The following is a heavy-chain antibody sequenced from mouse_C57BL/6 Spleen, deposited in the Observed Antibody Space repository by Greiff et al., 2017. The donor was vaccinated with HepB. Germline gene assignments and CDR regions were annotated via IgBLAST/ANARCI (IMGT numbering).Heavy chain of an antibody. CDR3: ARSLFITTGWFAY. CDR2: IWSGGST. V-gene: IGHV2-2*01. D-gene: IGHD1-1*01. J-gene: IGHJ3*01. CDR1: GFSLTSYG. Sequence: VQLQQSGPGLVQPSQSLSITCTVSGFSLTSYGVHWVRQSPGKGLEWLGVIWSGGSTDYNAAFISRLSISKDNSKSQVFFKMNSLQADDTAIYYCARSLFITTGWFAYWGQGTLVTVSA.